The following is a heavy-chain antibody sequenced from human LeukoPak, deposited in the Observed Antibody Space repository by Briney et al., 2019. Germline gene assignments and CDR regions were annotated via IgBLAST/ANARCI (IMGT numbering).Heavy chain of an antibody. V-gene: IGHV4-34*01. CDR1: GGSFSGYY. Sequence: TSETLSLTCAVYGGSFSGYYWSWIRQPPGKGLEWIGEINHSGSTNYNPSPKSRVTISVDTSKNQFSLRLSSVTAADTAVYYCARRYGSGSRLYYYMGVWGKGTTVTVSS. D-gene: IGHD6-19*01. J-gene: IGHJ6*03. CDR3: ARRYGSGSRLYYYMGV. CDR2: INHSGST.